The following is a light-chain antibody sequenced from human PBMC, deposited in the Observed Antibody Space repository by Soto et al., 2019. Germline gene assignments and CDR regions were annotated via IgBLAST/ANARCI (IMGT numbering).Light chain of an antibody. CDR1: SSNIVSQP. Sequence: QSVLTQPPSASGTPGQRVTVSCSGSSSNIVSQPVNWYQQLPGTAPKLLIYTNTLRPSGVPDRFSGSKSGASASLAISGLQSEDEADYYCAAWDDSLNGLVFGGGTKLTVL. J-gene: IGLJ2*01. CDR3: AAWDDSLNGLV. CDR2: TNT. V-gene: IGLV1-44*01.